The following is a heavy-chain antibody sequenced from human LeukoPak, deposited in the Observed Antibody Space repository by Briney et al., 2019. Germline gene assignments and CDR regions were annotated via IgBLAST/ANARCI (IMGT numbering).Heavy chain of an antibody. CDR2: INPSGGST. CDR3: ARGYSSGWYHIDY. CDR1: GYTFTSYY. V-gene: IGHV1-46*01. D-gene: IGHD6-19*01. J-gene: IGHJ4*02. Sequence: ASVKVSSKASGYTFTSYYMHWVRHAPGQGLEWMGIINPSGGSTSYAQKFQGRATMTRDMSTSTVYMELSSLRSEDTAVYYCARGYSSGWYHIDYWGQGTLVTVSS.